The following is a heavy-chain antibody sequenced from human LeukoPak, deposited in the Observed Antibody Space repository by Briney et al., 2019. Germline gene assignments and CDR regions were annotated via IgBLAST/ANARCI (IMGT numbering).Heavy chain of an antibody. CDR2: IYYSGST. CDR1: GGSISGYY. J-gene: IGHJ4*02. CDR3: ARVGLEGYFDY. V-gene: IGHV4-39*01. Sequence: SETLSLTCTVSGGSISGYYWGWIRQPPGKGLEWIGSIYYSGSTYYNPSLKSRVTISVDTSKNQFSLKLSSVTAADTAVYYCARVGLEGYFDYWGQGTLVTVSS.